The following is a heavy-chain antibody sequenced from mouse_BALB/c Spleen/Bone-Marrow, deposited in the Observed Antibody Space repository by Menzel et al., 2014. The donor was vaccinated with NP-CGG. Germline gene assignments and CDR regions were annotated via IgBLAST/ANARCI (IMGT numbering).Heavy chain of an antibody. V-gene: IGHV1-39*01. CDR1: GYSFTGYN. Sequence: VQLQQSGPELEKPGASVKISCKASGYSFTGYNMNWVKQTNGKSLEWIGNIDPYYGGISYNQKFKDKATLTVDRSSSTAYMQLKSLTSEDSAVCYCARSIEYRPLTYWGQGTLVTVSA. J-gene: IGHJ3*01. CDR2: IDPYYGGI. CDR3: ARSIEYRPLTY. D-gene: IGHD2-14*01.